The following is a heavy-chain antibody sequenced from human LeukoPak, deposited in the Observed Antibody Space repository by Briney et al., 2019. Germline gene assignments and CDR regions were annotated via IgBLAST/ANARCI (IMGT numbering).Heavy chain of an antibody. D-gene: IGHD5-18*01. CDR1: AFTFSSYG. CDR3: ADLGYGTGD. Sequence: GGSLRLSCAASAFTFSSYGMHWVRQAPGKGLEWVAVISYDGSNKYYADSVKGRFTISRDNSKNTLYLQMNSLRAEDTAVYYCADLGYGTGDWGQGTLVTVSS. J-gene: IGHJ4*02. CDR2: ISYDGSNK. V-gene: IGHV3-30*19.